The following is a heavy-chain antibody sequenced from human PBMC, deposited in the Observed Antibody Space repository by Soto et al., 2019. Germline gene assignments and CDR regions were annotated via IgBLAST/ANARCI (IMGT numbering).Heavy chain of an antibody. CDR1: GYSFTSHW. Sequence: GESLKISCKGSGYSFTSHWIGWVRQMPGKGLEWMGIIYPGDSDTRYSPSFQGQVTISADKSISTAYLQWSSLKASDTAMYYCARSSGWYWGFTWFDPWGQGTLVTVSS. J-gene: IGHJ5*02. CDR3: ARSSGWYWGFTWFDP. D-gene: IGHD6-19*01. V-gene: IGHV5-51*01. CDR2: IYPGDSDT.